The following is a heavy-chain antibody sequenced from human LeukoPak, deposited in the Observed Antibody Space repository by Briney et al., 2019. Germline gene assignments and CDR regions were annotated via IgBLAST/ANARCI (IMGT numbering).Heavy chain of an antibody. Sequence: PGRSLRLSCAASGFTFSSYAMHWVRQAPGKGLEWVAVISYDGSNKYYADSVKGRFTISRDNSKNTLYLQMNSLRAEDTAVYYCARDSYSSSFYLDYWGQGTLVTVSS. CDR3: ARDSYSSSFYLDY. J-gene: IGHJ4*02. CDR2: ISYDGSNK. V-gene: IGHV3-30-3*01. CDR1: GFTFSSYA. D-gene: IGHD6-6*01.